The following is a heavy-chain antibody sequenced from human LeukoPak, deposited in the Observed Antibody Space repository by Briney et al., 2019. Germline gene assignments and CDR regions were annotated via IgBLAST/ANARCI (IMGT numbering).Heavy chain of an antibody. Sequence: SVKVSCKASGYTFTGYYMHWVRQAPGQGLEWMGGIIPIFGTANYAQKFQGRVTITADKSTSTAYMELSSLRSEDTAVYYCASRSSYYDILTGYWDYWGQGTLVTVSS. CDR1: GYTFTGYY. CDR2: IIPIFGTA. J-gene: IGHJ4*02. V-gene: IGHV1-69*06. CDR3: ASRSSYYDILTGYWDY. D-gene: IGHD3-9*01.